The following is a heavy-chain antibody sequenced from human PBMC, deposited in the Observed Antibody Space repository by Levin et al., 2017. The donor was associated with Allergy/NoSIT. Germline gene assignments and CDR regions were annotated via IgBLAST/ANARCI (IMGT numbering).Heavy chain of an antibody. Sequence: GSLRLSCTVSGGSISSSSYYWGWIRQPPGKGLEWIGSIYYSGSTYYNPSLKSRVTISVDTSKNQFSLKLSSVTAADTAVYYCARGGSNAIFDYWGQGTLVTVSS. CDR2: IYYSGST. J-gene: IGHJ4*02. V-gene: IGHV4-39*01. CDR3: ARGGSNAIFDY. CDR1: GGSISSSSYY. D-gene: IGHD3-16*01.